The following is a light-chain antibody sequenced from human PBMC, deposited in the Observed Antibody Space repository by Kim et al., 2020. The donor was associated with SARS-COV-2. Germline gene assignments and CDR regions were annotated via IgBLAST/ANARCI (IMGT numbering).Light chain of an antibody. Sequence: GPSIHISCTGTSSDVGTNNRVSWYQQHPGKVPQIIIYNVNKRSSGVSNRFSASKSANTASLTISGIQAEDEADYYCSSYTTSNTKVFGTGTKVTVL. CDR2: NVN. V-gene: IGLV2-14*04. J-gene: IGLJ1*01. CDR3: SSYTTSNTKV. CDR1: SSDVGTNNR.